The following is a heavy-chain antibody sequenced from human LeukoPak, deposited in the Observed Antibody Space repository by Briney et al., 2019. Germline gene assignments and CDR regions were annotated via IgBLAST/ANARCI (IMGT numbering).Heavy chain of an antibody. Sequence: PSETLSLTCAVYGGSFSGYYWSWIRQSPGKGLEWIGEINHSGSTNYNPSLKSRVTISVDTSKNQFSLKLSSVTAADTAVYYCARGSAAGISYWGQGTLVTVSS. V-gene: IGHV4-34*01. CDR2: INHSGST. D-gene: IGHD6-13*01. CDR1: GGSFSGYY. J-gene: IGHJ4*02. CDR3: ARGSAAGISY.